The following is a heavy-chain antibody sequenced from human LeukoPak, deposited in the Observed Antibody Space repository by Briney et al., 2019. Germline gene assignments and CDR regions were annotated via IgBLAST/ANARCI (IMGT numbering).Heavy chain of an antibody. CDR2: TYYRSKWYD. V-gene: IGHV6-1*01. J-gene: IGHJ4*02. D-gene: IGHD6-19*01. Sequence: SQTLSLTCAISGDSVSSNTAAWNWIRQSPSRGLEWLGRTYYRSKWYDDYAVFVKSRIIINPDTSKNQFYLQLNSVTPEDTAVYYCARNNPNSSGWYSFASWGQGTLVTVSS. CDR1: GDSVSSNTAA. CDR3: ARNNPNSSGWYSFAS.